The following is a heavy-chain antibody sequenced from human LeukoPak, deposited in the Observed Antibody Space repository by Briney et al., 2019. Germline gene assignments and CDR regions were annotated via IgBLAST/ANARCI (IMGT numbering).Heavy chain of an antibody. CDR3: AKAPMEDSWYIHFDF. J-gene: IGHJ4*02. V-gene: IGHV3-23*01. Sequence: GGSLRLSCAASGFTFSTYAMTWVRQAPGKGLEWVSTITNTGSNTYYADSVKGRFTISRDNSKNTLYLQINSLRVEDTAIYYCAKAPMEDSWYIHFDFWGQGTLVTVSS. CDR1: GFTFSTYA. D-gene: IGHD6-13*01. CDR2: ITNTGSNT.